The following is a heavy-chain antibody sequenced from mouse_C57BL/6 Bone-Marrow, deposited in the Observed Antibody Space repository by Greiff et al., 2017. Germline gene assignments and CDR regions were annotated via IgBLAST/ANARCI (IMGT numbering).Heavy chain of an antibody. Sequence: QVQLKQPGAELVKPGASVKLSCKASGYTFTSYWMHWVKQRPGQGLEWIGMIHPTSGSTNYNEKFKSKATLTVDKSYSTAYMQISIQASEDCAVYYGTRGGTTVVSNWYFDVWGTGTTVTVSS. CDR2: IHPTSGST. CDR3: TRGGTTVVSNWYFDV. V-gene: IGHV1-64*01. CDR1: GYTFTSYW. D-gene: IGHD1-1*01. J-gene: IGHJ1*03.